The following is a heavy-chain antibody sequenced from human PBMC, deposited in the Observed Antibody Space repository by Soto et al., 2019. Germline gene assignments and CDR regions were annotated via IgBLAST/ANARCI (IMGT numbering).Heavy chain of an antibody. J-gene: IGHJ4*02. CDR1: GFTFDDYA. Sequence: PGGSLRLSCAASGFTFDDYAMHWVRQAPGKGLEWVSGISWNSGSIGYADSVKGRFTISRDNAKNSLYLQMNSLRAEDTALYYCAKDKDFWRVVTKSVGAPFDYWGQGTLVTVSS. D-gene: IGHD3-3*01. CDR2: ISWNSGSI. CDR3: AKDKDFWRVVTKSVGAPFDY. V-gene: IGHV3-9*01.